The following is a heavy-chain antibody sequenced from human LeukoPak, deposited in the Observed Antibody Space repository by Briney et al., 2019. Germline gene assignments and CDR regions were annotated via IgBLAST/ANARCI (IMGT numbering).Heavy chain of an antibody. V-gene: IGHV3-9*01. CDR3: AAEGYCSSTSCYTPDY. CDR1: GFTFDDYA. D-gene: IGHD2-2*02. J-gene: IGHJ4*02. CDR2: ISWNSGSV. Sequence: GGSLRLSCAASGFTFDDYAMHWVRQAPGKGLEWVSGISWNSGSVGYADSVKGRFTISRDNAKNSLYLQMNSLRAEDTALYYCAAEGYCSSTSCYTPDYWGQGTLVTVSS.